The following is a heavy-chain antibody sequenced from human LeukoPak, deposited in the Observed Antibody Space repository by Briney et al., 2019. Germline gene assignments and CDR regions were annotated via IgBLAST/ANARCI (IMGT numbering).Heavy chain of an antibody. CDR1: GFTFSSYA. CDR2: ISGSGGST. D-gene: IGHD4-17*01. J-gene: IGHJ4*02. CDR3: AKSGLYGDYVFDY. V-gene: IGHV3-23*01. Sequence: GGSLRLSRAASGFTFSSYAMSWVRQAPGKGLEWVSAISGSGGSTYYADSVKGRFTISRDNSKNTLYLQMNSLRAEDTAVYYCAKSGLYGDYVFDYWGQGTLVTVSS.